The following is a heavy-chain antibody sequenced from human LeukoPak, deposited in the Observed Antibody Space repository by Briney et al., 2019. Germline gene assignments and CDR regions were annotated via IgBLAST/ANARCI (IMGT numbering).Heavy chain of an antibody. CDR2: ISNDGSNK. CDR1: GFTFSTYG. J-gene: IGHJ4*02. V-gene: IGHV3-30*03. D-gene: IGHD6-6*01. CDR3: ARAIEYSSSSYFDY. Sequence: PGGSLRLSCAASGFTFSTYGMHWVRQAPGKGLEWVAVISNDGSNKYYVDSVKGRFTISRDNSKNTLYLQMNSLRAEDTAVYYCARAIEYSSSSYFDYWGQGTLVTVSS.